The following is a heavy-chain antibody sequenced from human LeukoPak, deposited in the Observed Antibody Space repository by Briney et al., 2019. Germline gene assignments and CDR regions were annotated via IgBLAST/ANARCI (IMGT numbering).Heavy chain of an antibody. CDR1: GASISSYY. D-gene: IGHD4-17*01. V-gene: IGHV4-59*01. CDR2: ISYIGST. J-gene: IGHJ3*02. Sequence: SETLSLTCTVSGASISSYYWNWVRQPAGEGLEWIGYISYIGSTNYNPSLKSRVTISIDTSKNQFSLKLSSVTAADTAVYYCARDLVTVTKGFDIWGQGTMVSVSS. CDR3: ARDLVTVTKGFDI.